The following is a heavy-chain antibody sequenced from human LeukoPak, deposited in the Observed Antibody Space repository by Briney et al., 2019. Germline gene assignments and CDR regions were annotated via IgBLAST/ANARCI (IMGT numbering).Heavy chain of an antibody. D-gene: IGHD6-6*01. V-gene: IGHV1-69*13. CDR1: GGTFSSYA. Sequence: SVKVSCTASGGTFSSYAISWVRQAPGQGLEWMGGIIPIFGTANYAQKFQGRVTITADESTSTAYMELSSLRSEDTAVYYCARDDSSGVWFDPWGQGTLVTVSS. CDR2: IIPIFGTA. J-gene: IGHJ5*02. CDR3: ARDDSSGVWFDP.